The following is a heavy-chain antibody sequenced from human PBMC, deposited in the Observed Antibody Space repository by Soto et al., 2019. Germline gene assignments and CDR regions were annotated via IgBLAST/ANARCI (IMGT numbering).Heavy chain of an antibody. J-gene: IGHJ5*02. CDR1: GGSFSGYY. D-gene: IGHD3-10*01. CDR3: ARGQLLWFGQSTLGS. CDR2: INHSGST. V-gene: IGHV4-34*01. Sequence: QVQLQQWGAGLLKPSETLSLTCAVYGGSFSGYYWSWIRQPPGKGLEWIGEINHSGSTNYNPSLKNRVNISVDTSKSQLALKLSSESAADTAVDYCARGQLLWFGQSTLGSWGQGTLVIVSS.